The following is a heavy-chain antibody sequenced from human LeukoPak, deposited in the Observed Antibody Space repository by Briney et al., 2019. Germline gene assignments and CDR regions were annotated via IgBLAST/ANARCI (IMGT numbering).Heavy chain of an antibody. V-gene: IGHV3-21*01. Sequence: GGSLRLSCAASGFTLSSYSMNSVRQAPGKGLEWVSSISISTSYIYYADSVKGRFTISRDNAKNSLYLQMNSLRAEDTAVYYCARDRTYSSSWYDAFDIWGQGTMVTVSS. CDR1: GFTLSSYS. J-gene: IGHJ3*02. D-gene: IGHD6-13*01. CDR2: ISISTSYI. CDR3: ARDRTYSSSWYDAFDI.